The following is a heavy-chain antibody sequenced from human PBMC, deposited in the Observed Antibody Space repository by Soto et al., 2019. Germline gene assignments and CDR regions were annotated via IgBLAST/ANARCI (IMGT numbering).Heavy chain of an antibody. Sequence: SETLSLTCTVSGGSISSGGYYWSWIRQHPGKGLEWIGYIYYSGSTYCNPSLKSRVTISVDTSKNQFSLKLSSVTAADTAVYYCARDDRRLRMCGMDVWGQGTTVTVSS. CDR1: GGSISSGGYY. CDR2: IYYSGST. CDR3: ARDDRRLRMCGMDV. D-gene: IGHD4-17*01. V-gene: IGHV4-31*03. J-gene: IGHJ6*02.